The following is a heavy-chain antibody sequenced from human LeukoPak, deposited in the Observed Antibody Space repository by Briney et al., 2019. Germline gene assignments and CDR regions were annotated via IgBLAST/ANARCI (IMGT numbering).Heavy chain of an antibody. V-gene: IGHV3-23*01. CDR1: GFTFSDYY. Sequence: PGGSLRLSCAASGFTFSDYYMSWIRQTPGKGLEWVSAISGSGGSTYCADSVRGRFTISRDNFKNTLYLQMDSLRAEDTAVYYCARGMVRGVIGSMDVWGQGTTVTVSS. D-gene: IGHD3-10*01. J-gene: IGHJ6*02. CDR3: ARGMVRGVIGSMDV. CDR2: ISGSGGST.